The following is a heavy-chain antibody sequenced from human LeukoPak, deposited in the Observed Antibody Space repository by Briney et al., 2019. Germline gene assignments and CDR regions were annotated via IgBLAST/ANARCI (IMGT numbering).Heavy chain of an antibody. CDR1: GASISTSAYY. D-gene: IGHD3-10*01. CDR3: ARLRGAPGALFDY. J-gene: IGHJ4*02. V-gene: IGHV4-39*07. Sequence: SETLSLTCSVSGASISTSAYYWGWIRQPPGKGLEWIGEINHSGSTNYNPSLKSRVTISVDTSKNQFSLKLSSVTAADTAVYYCARLRGAPGALFDYWGQGTLVTVSS. CDR2: INHSGST.